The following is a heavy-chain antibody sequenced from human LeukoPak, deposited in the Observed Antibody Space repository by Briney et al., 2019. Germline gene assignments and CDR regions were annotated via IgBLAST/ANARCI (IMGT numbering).Heavy chain of an antibody. CDR3: ARGHYQLS. V-gene: IGHV3-7*01. CDR1: GFTFSSYW. CDR2: IKEEGSEK. Sequence: GGSLRLSCAVSGFTFSSYWMSWVRQAPGKGLEWVASIKEEGSEKHYVDSVRGRFTISRDNAKNSLYLQMNSLRAEDTAVYYCARGHYQLSWGQGILVTVSS. J-gene: IGHJ5*02. D-gene: IGHD2-2*01.